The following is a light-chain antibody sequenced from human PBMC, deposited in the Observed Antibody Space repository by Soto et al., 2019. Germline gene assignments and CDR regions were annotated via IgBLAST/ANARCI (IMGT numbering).Light chain of an antibody. CDR2: GAS. V-gene: IGKV3-15*01. J-gene: IGKJ1*01. CDR1: QTINNN. Sequence: DIVMTQSPATLSMSPGERATLSCRASQTINNNLAWNQQEPGQAPRLLIYGASTRATGIPARFSGSGSGTEFTLTISRLPSEDFAVYYCQQYDKWPWTFGQGTKVEIK. CDR3: QQYDKWPWT.